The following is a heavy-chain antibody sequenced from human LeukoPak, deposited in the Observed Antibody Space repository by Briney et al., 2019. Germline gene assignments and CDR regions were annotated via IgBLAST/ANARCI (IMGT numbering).Heavy chain of an antibody. Sequence: PSETLSLTCTASGGSISSYYWNWIRQPPGKGLEWIGYIYYSGSTNYNPSLKSRVTISVDTSKNQFSLKLSSVTAADTAVYYCARAGIAAAYYYMDVWGRGTTVTVSS. CDR3: ARAGIAAAYYYMDV. CDR2: IYYSGST. D-gene: IGHD6-13*01. CDR1: GGSISSYY. V-gene: IGHV4-59*01. J-gene: IGHJ6*03.